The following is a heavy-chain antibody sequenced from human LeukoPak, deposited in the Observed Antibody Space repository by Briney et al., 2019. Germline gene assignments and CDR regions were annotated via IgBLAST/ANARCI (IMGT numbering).Heavy chain of an antibody. J-gene: IGHJ2*01. CDR3: ARDGYFDL. V-gene: IGHV1-18*01. CDR1: GYTFTTHG. Sequence: ASVKVSCKASGYTFTTHGIAWVRQAPGQGLEWMGWISAHNGNTNYAQSLQGRVTITTDTSTNTAYMELRRLRSDDTAVYYCARDGYFDLWGRGTLVTVSS. CDR2: ISAHNGNT.